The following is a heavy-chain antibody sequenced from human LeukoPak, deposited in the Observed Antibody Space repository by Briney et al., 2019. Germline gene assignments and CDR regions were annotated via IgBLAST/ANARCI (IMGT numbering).Heavy chain of an antibody. CDR3: AIVIAVAGPATFY. D-gene: IGHD6-19*01. CDR1: GFTFSSYA. Sequence: GGSLRLSCAAFGFTFSSYAMSWVRQAPGKGLEWVSSISGSGDSTYYADSVKGRSTISRDNSKNTLYLQMNSLRAEDTALYYCAIVIAVAGPATFYWGQGTLATVSS. J-gene: IGHJ4*02. CDR2: ISGSGDST. V-gene: IGHV3-23*01.